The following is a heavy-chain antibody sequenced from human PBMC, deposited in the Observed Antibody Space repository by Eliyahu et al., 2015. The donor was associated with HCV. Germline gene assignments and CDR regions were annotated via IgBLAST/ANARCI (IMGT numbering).Heavy chain of an antibody. Sequence: QVQLVESGGGVVQPGRSLRLSCAASGFTFSSYGXXXVRQAPGKGLEWVAVISYDGSNKYYADSVKGRFTISRDNSKNTLYLQMNSLRAEDTAVYYCAKDTSDSLRYFAQYYYYYGMDVWGQGTTVTVSS. CDR2: ISYDGSNK. V-gene: IGHV3-30*18. CDR3: AKDTSDSLRYFAQYYYYYGMDV. J-gene: IGHJ6*02. D-gene: IGHD3-9*01. CDR1: GFTFSSYG.